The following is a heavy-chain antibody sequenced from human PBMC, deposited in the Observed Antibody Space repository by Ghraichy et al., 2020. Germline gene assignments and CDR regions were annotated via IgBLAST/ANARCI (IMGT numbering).Heavy chain of an antibody. D-gene: IGHD1-7*01. CDR1: GGSITNYC. J-gene: IGHJ5*02. CDR3: ARGLDSRVDWNFFDH. V-gene: IGHV4-4*07. Sequence: SETLPLTCTVSGGSITNYCWTWIRQSAGKGLEWIGRIHSSGSTRYNPSLESRVTMSVDTSKNQFSLKLTSVTAADTAIYYCARGLDSRVDWNFFDHWGQGTLVTVSS. CDR2: IHSSGST.